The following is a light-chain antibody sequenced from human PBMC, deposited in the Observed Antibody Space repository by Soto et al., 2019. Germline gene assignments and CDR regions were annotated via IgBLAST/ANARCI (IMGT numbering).Light chain of an antibody. CDR1: QTISTY. V-gene: IGKV1-39*01. CDR2: AAS. CDR3: QKSSSIPYT. J-gene: IGKJ2*01. Sequence: DIQMTQSPSSLSASVGDRVTITCRASQTISTYLNWYQQNPGKAPKLLIYAASNLQNGVPSRFIGSGSGTDFTLTSRSLQPEDFATYYCQKSSSIPYTFGQGTKLEIK.